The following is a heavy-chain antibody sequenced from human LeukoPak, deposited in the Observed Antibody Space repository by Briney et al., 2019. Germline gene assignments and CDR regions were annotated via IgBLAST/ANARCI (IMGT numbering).Heavy chain of an antibody. D-gene: IGHD3-3*01. Sequence: SETLSLTCAVYGGSFSGYYWSWIRQPPGKGLEWIGEINHSGSTNYNPSLKSRVTISDTSKNQFSLKLSSVTAADTAVYYCARFGAWGQGTLVTVSS. CDR1: GGSFSGYY. CDR2: INHSGST. V-gene: IGHV4-34*01. J-gene: IGHJ4*02. CDR3: ARFGA.